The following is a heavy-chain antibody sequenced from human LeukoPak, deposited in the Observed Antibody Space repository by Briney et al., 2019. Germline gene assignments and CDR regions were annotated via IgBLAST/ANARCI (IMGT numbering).Heavy chain of an antibody. J-gene: IGHJ5*02. D-gene: IGHD3-10*01. CDR2: IIPILGIA. Sequence: SVKVSCKASGGTFSSYAISWVRQAPGQGLEWMGRIIPILGIANYAQKFQGRVTITADKSTSTAYMELSSLRSEDTAVYYRARVRGSGTIVRDWFDPWGQGTLVTVSS. CDR1: GGTFSSYA. CDR3: ARVRGSGTIVRDWFDP. V-gene: IGHV1-69*04.